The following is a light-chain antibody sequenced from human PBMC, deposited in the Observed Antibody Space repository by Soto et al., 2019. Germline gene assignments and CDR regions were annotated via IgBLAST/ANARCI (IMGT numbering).Light chain of an antibody. CDR3: QQYDKWPPIT. CDR2: RAS. CDR1: QSVVEN. J-gene: IGKJ5*01. V-gene: IGKV3-15*01. Sequence: EVVLTQSPATLSVSPGERATLSCRASQSVVENLAWYQQKPGQAPRLLIYRASTRATGVPDRFRGAGSGTEFTLTIRSLQSEDFAVYYCQQYDKWPPITFGQGTRLEVK.